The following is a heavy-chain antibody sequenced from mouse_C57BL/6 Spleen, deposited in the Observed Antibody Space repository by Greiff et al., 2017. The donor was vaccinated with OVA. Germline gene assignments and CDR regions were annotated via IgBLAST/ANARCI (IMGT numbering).Heavy chain of an antibody. CDR3: ARRNRTYAMDY. CDR1: GFTFSDYG. Sequence: EVKLMESGGGLVQPGGSLKLSCAASGFTFSDYGMAWVRQAPRKGPEWVAFISNLAYSIYYADTVTGRFTISRENAKNTLYLEMSSLRSEDTAVYYCARRNRTYAMDYWGQGTSVTVSS. CDR2: ISNLAYSI. D-gene: IGHD2-14*01. V-gene: IGHV5-15*04. J-gene: IGHJ4*01.